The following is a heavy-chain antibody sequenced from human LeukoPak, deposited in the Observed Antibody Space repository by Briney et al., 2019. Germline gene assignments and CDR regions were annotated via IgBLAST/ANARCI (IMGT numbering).Heavy chain of an antibody. D-gene: IGHD2-2*01. Sequence: GGSLRLSCAASGFTFSSYGMHWVRQAPGKGLEWVAFIRYDGSNKYYADSVKGRFTISRDNSKNTLYLQMNSLRAEDTAVYYCAKSGLGYCSSTSCYLLGYWGQGTLVTASS. CDR2: IRYDGSNK. CDR3: AKSGLGYCSSTSCYLLGY. V-gene: IGHV3-30*02. J-gene: IGHJ4*02. CDR1: GFTFSSYG.